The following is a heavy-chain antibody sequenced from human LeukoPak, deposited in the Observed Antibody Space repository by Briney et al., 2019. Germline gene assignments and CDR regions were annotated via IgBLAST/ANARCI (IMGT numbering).Heavy chain of an antibody. CDR2: IYYSGST. V-gene: IGHV4-59*12. CDR1: GGSISSYY. D-gene: IGHD1-1*01. J-gene: IGHJ2*01. Sequence: SETLSLTCTVSGGSISSYYWSWIRQPPGKGLEWIGYIYYSGSTNYNPSLKSRVTISVDTSKNQFSLKLSSVTAADTAIYYCARDASDTRPQLYWYFDLWGRGTLVIVSS. CDR3: ARDASDTRPQLYWYFDL.